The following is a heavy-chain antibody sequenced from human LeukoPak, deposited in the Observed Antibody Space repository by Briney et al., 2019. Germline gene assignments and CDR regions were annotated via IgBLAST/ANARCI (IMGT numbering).Heavy chain of an antibody. Sequence: SETLSLTCTVSGGSINGYYWSWIRQPAGKGLEWIGRIYTSGTTNYNPSLKSRVTISVDTSKNQFSLKLSSVTAADTAVYYCARATYYYDSSGYYSGHYFDYWGQGTLVTVSS. V-gene: IGHV4-4*07. CDR1: GGSINGYY. D-gene: IGHD3-22*01. CDR3: ARATYYYDSSGYYSGHYFDY. J-gene: IGHJ4*02. CDR2: IYTSGTT.